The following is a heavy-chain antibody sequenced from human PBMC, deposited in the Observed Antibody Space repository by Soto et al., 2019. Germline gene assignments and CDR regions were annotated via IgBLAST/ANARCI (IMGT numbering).Heavy chain of an antibody. J-gene: IGHJ4*02. D-gene: IGHD2-15*01. CDR3: ARDQNVVVVAASPFDY. CDR2: IWYDGSNK. Sequence: QVQLVESGGGVVQPGRSLGLSCAASGFTFSSYGMHWVRQAPGKGLEWVAVIWYDGSNKYYADSVKGRFTISRDNSKNTLYLQMNSLRAEDTAVYYCARDQNVVVVAASPFDYWGQGTLVTVSS. V-gene: IGHV3-33*01. CDR1: GFTFSSYG.